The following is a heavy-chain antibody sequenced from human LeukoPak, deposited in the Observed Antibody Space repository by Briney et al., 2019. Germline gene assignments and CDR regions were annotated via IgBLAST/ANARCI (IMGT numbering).Heavy chain of an antibody. CDR1: GFTFSSYA. CDR3: AKDDHYDFWSGYYYFDY. J-gene: IGHJ4*02. Sequence: GGSLRLSCAASGFTFSSYAMSWVRQAPGKGLEWVSAISGSGGSTYYADSVKGRFTISRDNSKNTLYLQMNSLRAEDTAVYYCAKDDHYDFWSGYYYFDYWGQGTLVTVSS. V-gene: IGHV3-23*01. CDR2: ISGSGGST. D-gene: IGHD3-3*01.